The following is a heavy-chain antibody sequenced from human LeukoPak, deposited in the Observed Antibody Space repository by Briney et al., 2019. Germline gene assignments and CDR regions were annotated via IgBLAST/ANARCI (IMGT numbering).Heavy chain of an antibody. CDR1: GFSFRSHG. Sequence: GGSLRLSCAASGFSFRSHGMNWVRQAPGKGLERVSGISPRGDITYYKDSVRGRFTISRDNFKNTVSLQPNSLRAEDTAMYYCAKDDDWGRFNHWGQGTLVTVSS. J-gene: IGHJ4*02. CDR3: AKDDDWGRFNH. CDR2: ISPRGDIT. D-gene: IGHD3-16*01. V-gene: IGHV3-23*01.